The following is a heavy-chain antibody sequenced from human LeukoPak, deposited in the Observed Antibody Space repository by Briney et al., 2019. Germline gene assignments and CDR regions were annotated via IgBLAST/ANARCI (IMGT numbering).Heavy chain of an antibody. CDR2: ISAYNGNT. V-gene: IGHV1-18*01. D-gene: IGHD3-22*01. Sequence: ASVKVSCKASGYTFTSYGISWVRQAPGQGLEWMGWISAYNGNTNYAQKPQGRVTMTTDTSTSTAYMELRSLRSDDTAVYYCARVTNYYDSSGYYFRDFDYWGQGTLVTVSS. CDR1: GYTFTSYG. J-gene: IGHJ4*02. CDR3: ARVTNYYDSSGYYFRDFDY.